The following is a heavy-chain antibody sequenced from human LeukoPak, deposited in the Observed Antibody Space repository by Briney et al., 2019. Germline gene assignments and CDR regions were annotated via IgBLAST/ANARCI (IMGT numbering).Heavy chain of an antibody. CDR2: NGGSVRST. CDR1: GFTFNSYA. V-gene: IGHV3-23*01. J-gene: IGHJ4*02. CDR3: AKLRPGFIFFFGY. D-gene: IGHD3-3*02. Sequence: GGSLRLSCAASGFTFNSYAMSWVRQAPGKGLEWVSANGGSVRSTYYADSVKGRFTISRDNSKNTLYLHMNSLSAEDTAIYYCAKLRPGFIFFFGYWGQGTLVTVSS.